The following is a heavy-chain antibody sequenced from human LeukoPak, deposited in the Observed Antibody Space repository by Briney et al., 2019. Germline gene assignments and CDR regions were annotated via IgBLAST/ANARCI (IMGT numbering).Heavy chain of an antibody. J-gene: IGHJ4*02. Sequence: SETLSLTSTVSGGSISSYYWSWIRQPPGKGLEWIGYIYYSGSTNYNPSLKSRVTISVDTSKNQFSLKLSSVTAADTAVYYCARHHATNFDHWGQGTLVTVSS. CDR1: GGSISSYY. CDR3: ARHHATNFDH. D-gene: IGHD1-26*01. CDR2: IYYSGST. V-gene: IGHV4-59*08.